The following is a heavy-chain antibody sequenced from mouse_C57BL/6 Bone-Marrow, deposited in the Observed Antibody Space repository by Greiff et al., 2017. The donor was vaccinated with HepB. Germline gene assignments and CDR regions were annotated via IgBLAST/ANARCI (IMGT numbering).Heavy chain of an antibody. CDR3: TTLPAY. J-gene: IGHJ3*01. CDR1: GYTFTDYE. Sequence: VKLMESGAELVRPGASVTLSCKASGYTFTDYEMHWVKQTPVHGLEWIGAIDPETGGTAYNQKFKGKAILTADKSSSTAYMELRSLTSEDSAVYYCTTLPAYWGQGTRVTVSA. V-gene: IGHV1-15*01. CDR2: IDPETGGT.